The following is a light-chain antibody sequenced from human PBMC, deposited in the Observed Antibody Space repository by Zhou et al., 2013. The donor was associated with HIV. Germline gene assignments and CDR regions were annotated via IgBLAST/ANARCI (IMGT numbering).Light chain of an antibody. V-gene: IGKV1-5*03. CDR2: KAS. J-gene: IGKJ1*01. CDR1: ESVDNW. Sequence: DIQMTQSPSSLSASVGGRVTITCRASESVDNWLAWYQQKPGRAPKVVIYKASTLESGVPLRFSGSRSGTEFTLTISSLQPDDFATYYCQQYDDYSTFGQGTKVEI. CDR3: QQYDDYST.